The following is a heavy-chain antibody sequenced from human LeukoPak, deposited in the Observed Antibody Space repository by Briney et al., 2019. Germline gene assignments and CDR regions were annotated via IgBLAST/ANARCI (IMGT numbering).Heavy chain of an antibody. V-gene: IGHV1-69*13. D-gene: IGHD3-10*01. CDR1: RGTFSSYA. Sequence: GASVKVSCKASRGTFSSYAFIWVRQAPGQGLEWMGGIIPIFGTATYAQKFQGRVTISADESTSTAYMELSRLRSEDTAVYHCARDLKMVRGARYRPYNWFDPWGQGTLVTVSS. J-gene: IGHJ5*02. CDR2: IIPIFGTA. CDR3: ARDLKMVRGARYRPYNWFDP.